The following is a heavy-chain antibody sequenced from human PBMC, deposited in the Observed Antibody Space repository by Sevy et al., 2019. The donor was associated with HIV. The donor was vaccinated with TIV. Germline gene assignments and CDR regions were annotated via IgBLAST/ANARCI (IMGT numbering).Heavy chain of an antibody. CDR1: GFTFRTYA. J-gene: IGHJ4*02. V-gene: IGHV3-23*01. CDR3: AKDRVSGTYYTGDFDY. Sequence: GGSLRLSCAASGFTFRTYAMTWVRQAPGKGLEWVSVMSGSGGDTYYADSVKGRFTISRDNSNNTLYLQMNSLRAEDTAVDYYAKDRVSGTYYTGDFDYWGQGTLVTVSS. D-gene: IGHD3-10*01. CDR2: MSGSGGDT.